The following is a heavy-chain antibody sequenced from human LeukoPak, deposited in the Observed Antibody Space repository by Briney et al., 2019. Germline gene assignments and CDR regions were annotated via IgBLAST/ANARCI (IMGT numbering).Heavy chain of an antibody. J-gene: IGHJ3*02. CDR1: GYTLTELS. CDR2: FDPEDGET. D-gene: IGHD3-22*01. Sequence: GASVKVSCKVSGYTLTELSMHWVRQAPGKGLEWMGGFDPEDGETIYAQKFQGRVTMTEDTSTDTAYMELSSLRSEDTAVYYCATDLGSGITMIVVGHRSGAFDIWGQGTMVTVSS. CDR3: ATDLGSGITMIVVGHRSGAFDI. V-gene: IGHV1-24*01.